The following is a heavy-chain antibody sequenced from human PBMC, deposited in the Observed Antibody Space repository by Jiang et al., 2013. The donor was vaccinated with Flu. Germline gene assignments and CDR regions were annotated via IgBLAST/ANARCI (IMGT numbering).Heavy chain of an antibody. CDR1: GGSISSGTYY. D-gene: IGHD5-18*01. CDR3: ARGSGQLWYQWPIRWFDP. J-gene: IGHJ5*02. V-gene: IGHV4-61*02. CDR2: IYTSGST. Sequence: GPGLVKPSQTLSLTCTVSGGSISSGTYYWSWIRQPAGKGLEWIGRIYTSGSTNYNPSLKSRVTISVDTSKNQFSLKLSSVTAADTAVYYCARGSGQLWYQWPIRWFDP.